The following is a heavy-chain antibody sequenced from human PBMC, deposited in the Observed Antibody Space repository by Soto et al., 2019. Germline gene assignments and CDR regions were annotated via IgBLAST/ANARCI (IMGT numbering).Heavy chain of an antibody. V-gene: IGHV2-5*02. CDR3: AHLKWNDGHPAYFQH. CDR2: VYWDDDK. Sequence: QITLEESGPTLVKPTQTLTLTCTFSGFSLSTTGVGVGWIRQPPGKTLEWLALVYWDDDKRYSPSLKNRLTSIKDTAKNQVVLTMTNMDPVDTATYYCAHLKWNDGHPAYFQHWGQGTLVTVSS. J-gene: IGHJ1*01. CDR1: GFSLSTTGVG. D-gene: IGHD1-1*01.